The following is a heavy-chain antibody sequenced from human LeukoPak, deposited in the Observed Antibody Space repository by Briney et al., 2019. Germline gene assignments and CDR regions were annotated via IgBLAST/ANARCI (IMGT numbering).Heavy chain of an antibody. J-gene: IGHJ4*02. CDR2: ISSSGNTI. CDR1: GLTFSSYE. Sequence: PGGSLRLSCAASGLTFSSYEMNWVRQAPGKGLEWVSYISSSGNTIYYADSVKGRFTISRDNAKNSLYLQMDSLRAEDTALYYCARWDRPYCGGDCYSLDYWGQGTLVTVSS. V-gene: IGHV3-48*03. CDR3: ARWDRPYCGGDCYSLDY. D-gene: IGHD2-21*02.